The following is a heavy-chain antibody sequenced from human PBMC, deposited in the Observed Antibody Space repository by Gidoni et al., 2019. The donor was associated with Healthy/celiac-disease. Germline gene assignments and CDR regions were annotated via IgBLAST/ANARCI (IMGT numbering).Heavy chain of an antibody. J-gene: IGHJ4*02. V-gene: IGHV3-30-3*01. CDR2: ISYDGSNK. CDR3: ARGHSSGWYGVDY. D-gene: IGHD6-19*01. CDR1: GFTFSSYA. Sequence: QVQLVESGGGVVQPGWSLRLSCAASGFTFSSYAIHWVRQAPGKGLEWVAVISYDGSNKYYADSVKGRFTISRDNSKNTLYLQMNSLRAEDTAVYYCARGHSSGWYGVDYWGQGTLVTVSS.